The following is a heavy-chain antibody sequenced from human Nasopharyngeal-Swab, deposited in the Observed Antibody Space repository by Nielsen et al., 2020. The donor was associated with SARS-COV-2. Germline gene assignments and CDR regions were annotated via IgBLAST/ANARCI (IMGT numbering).Heavy chain of an antibody. Sequence: GESLKISCAASGFTFSRYWMHWVRQAPGKGLVWVSRINSDGSRTSYADSVKGRFTISRDNAKNTLYLQMNSLRAEDTAVYYCARHDYGENYWGQGTLVTVSS. CDR3: ARHDYGENY. CDR2: INSDGSRT. CDR1: GFTFSRYW. J-gene: IGHJ4*02. D-gene: IGHD4-17*01. V-gene: IGHV3-74*01.